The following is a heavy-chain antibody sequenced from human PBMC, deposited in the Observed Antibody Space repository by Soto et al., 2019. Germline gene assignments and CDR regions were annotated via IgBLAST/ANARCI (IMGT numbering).Heavy chain of an antibody. J-gene: IGHJ6*02. Sequence: ASVKVSCKASGGTFSSYAISRVRQAPGQGLEWMGGIIPIFGTANYAQKFQGRVTITADESTSTAYMELSSLRSEDTAVYYCARGQGDIVVVPAAIPGGPYYYGMDVWGQGTTVTVSS. D-gene: IGHD2-2*02. CDR1: GGTFSSYA. V-gene: IGHV1-69*13. CDR3: ARGQGDIVVVPAAIPGGPYYYGMDV. CDR2: IIPIFGTA.